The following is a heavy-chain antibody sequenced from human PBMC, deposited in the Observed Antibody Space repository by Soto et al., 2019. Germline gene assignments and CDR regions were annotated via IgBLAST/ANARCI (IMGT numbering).Heavy chain of an antibody. CDR3: ARDLSPPGEFFYDAFDV. Sequence: EVQLVESGGGLVQPGESLRLSCAASGFTFSAFWMTWLRQAPGKGLEWVANIKRDGTVTHYGDSVEGRCTLSRDNAQNSLSLQLNSLRPEATAMSYCARDLSPPGEFFYDAFDVWGQGTVVTVSS. CDR2: IKRDGTVT. CDR1: GFTFSAFW. D-gene: IGHD2-21*01. J-gene: IGHJ3*01. V-gene: IGHV3-7*04.